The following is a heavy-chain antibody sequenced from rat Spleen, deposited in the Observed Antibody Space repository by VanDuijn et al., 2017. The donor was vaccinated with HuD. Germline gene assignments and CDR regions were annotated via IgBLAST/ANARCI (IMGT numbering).Heavy chain of an antibody. V-gene: IGHV2-63*01. CDR3: VRLHYYDFDY. Sequence: QVQLKESGPGLVQPSQTLSLTCTVSGFSLTSYNVHWFRQPPGTGLEWMGRMRYNGDTSYNSALKSRLSINRDTSKNQLFLKMNSLQTDDTGTYYCVRLHYYDFDYWGQGVMVTVSS. CDR1: GFSLTSYN. D-gene: IGHD1-6*01. J-gene: IGHJ2*01. CDR2: MRYNGDT.